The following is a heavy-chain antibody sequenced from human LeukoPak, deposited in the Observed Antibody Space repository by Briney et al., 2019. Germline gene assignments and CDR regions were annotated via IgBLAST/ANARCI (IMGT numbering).Heavy chain of an antibody. Sequence: ASVKVSCKASGYTFTGYYMHWVRQAPGQGLEWMGWINPNSGGTNYAQKFQGRVTMTRDTSISTAYMELSRLRSDDTAVYYCARGTASGSYYGEDYFDYWGQGTLVTVSS. V-gene: IGHV1-2*02. D-gene: IGHD1-26*01. CDR2: INPNSGGT. CDR3: ARGTASGSYYGEDYFDY. J-gene: IGHJ4*02. CDR1: GYTFTGYY.